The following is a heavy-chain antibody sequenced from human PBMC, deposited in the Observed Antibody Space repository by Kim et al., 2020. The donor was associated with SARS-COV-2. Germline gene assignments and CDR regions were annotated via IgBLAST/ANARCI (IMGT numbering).Heavy chain of an antibody. CDR2: IDPTDSFA. D-gene: IGHD5-12*01. Sequence: CEGSGYSFVKYWITWVRRMPGRGLEWMGTIDPTDSFALYGPSFQGHVAISVDKSTTTAFLQWSALKASDTGIYYGARHASLHGYEGFDHWGRGSLVTVSA. CDR1: GYSFVKYW. CDR3: ARHASLHGYEGFDH. V-gene: IGHV5-10-1*01. J-gene: IGHJ4*02.